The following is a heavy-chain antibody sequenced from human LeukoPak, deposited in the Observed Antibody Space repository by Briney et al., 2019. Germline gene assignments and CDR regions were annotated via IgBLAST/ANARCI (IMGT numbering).Heavy chain of an antibody. CDR1: GFTFSSYA. D-gene: IGHD4-17*01. V-gene: IGHV3-23*01. CDR2: ISGSGGST. J-gene: IGHJ6*02. Sequence: QPGGSLRLSCAASGFTFSSYAMSWVRQAPGKGLEWVSAISGSGGSTYYADSVKGRFTISRDNSKNTLYLQMNSLRAEDTAVYYWAKDPVRHYYYGMDVWGQGTTVTVSS. CDR3: AKDPVRHYYYGMDV.